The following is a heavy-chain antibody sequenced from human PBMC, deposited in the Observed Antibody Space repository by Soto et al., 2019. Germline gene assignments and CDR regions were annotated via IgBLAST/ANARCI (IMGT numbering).Heavy chain of an antibody. CDR2: ISWDGGST. Sequence: GGSLRLSCAASGFTFDDYTMHWVRQAPGKGLEWVSLISWDGGSTYYADSVKGRFTISRDNSKNSLYLQMNSLRTEDTALYYCAKPAKGMATNLDLDYWGQGTLVTVSS. CDR3: AKPAKGMATNLDLDY. V-gene: IGHV3-43*01. J-gene: IGHJ4*02. D-gene: IGHD5-12*01. CDR1: GFTFDDYT.